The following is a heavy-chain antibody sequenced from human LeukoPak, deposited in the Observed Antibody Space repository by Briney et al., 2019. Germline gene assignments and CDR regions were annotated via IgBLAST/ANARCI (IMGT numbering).Heavy chain of an antibody. CDR1: GGSFSGYY. Sequence: PSETLSLTCAVYGGSFSGYYWSWIRQPPGKGLEWIGEINHSGSTNYNPSLKSRVTISVDTSKNQFSLKLGSVTAADTAVYYCARGRASYDYIWGSYRRIGYYFDYWGQGTLVTVSS. CDR3: ARGRASYDYIWGSYRRIGYYFDY. CDR2: INHSGST. V-gene: IGHV4-34*01. D-gene: IGHD3-16*02. J-gene: IGHJ4*02.